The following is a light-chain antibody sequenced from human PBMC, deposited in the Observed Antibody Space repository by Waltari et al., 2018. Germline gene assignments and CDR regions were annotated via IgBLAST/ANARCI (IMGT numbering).Light chain of an antibody. CDR2: AAS. V-gene: IGKV1-8*01. CDR3: QQYYSYPRT. Sequence: AIRMTQSPSSLSASTGDRVTITCRASQGISSYLAWYQQKPGKAPKPLIYAASTLQSGVPSRFSGSGSGTDFTLTISCLQSEGFATYYCQQYYSYPRTFGQGTKVEIK. J-gene: IGKJ1*01. CDR1: QGISSY.